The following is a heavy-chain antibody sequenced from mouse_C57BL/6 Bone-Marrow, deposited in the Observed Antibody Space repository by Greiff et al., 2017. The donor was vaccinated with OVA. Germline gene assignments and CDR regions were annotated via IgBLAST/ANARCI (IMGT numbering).Heavy chain of an antibody. CDR3: ARATTVVEASYYFDY. Sequence: QVQLQQSGAELARPGASVKLSCKASGYTFTSYGISWVKQRTGQGLEWIGEIYPRSGNTYYNEKFKGKATLTADKSSGTAYMELRSLTSEDSAVYFCARATTVVEASYYFDYWGQGTTLTGSS. CDR2: IYPRSGNT. V-gene: IGHV1-81*01. D-gene: IGHD1-1*01. CDR1: GYTFTSYG. J-gene: IGHJ2*01.